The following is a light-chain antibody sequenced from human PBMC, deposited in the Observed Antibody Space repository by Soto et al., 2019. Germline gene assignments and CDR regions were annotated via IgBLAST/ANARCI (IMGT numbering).Light chain of an antibody. V-gene: IGLV2-14*01. CDR1: TRDVGGYEY. Sequence: QSALTQPASVSGSPGQSITISCTGTTRDVGGYEYVSWYQQFPGKAPKLMIYEVRNRPSGVSNRFSGSKSGNTASLTISGLQAEDEADYYCISYTSGSTLYVFGTGTKVTVL. CDR3: ISYTSGSTLYV. J-gene: IGLJ1*01. CDR2: EVR.